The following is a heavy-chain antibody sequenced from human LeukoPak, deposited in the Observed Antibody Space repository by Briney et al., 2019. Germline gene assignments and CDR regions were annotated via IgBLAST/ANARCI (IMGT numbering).Heavy chain of an antibody. V-gene: IGHV3-30*18. CDR1: GFTFSTSW. Sequence: PGGSLRLSCVVSGFTFSTSWMTWVRQAPGRGLEWVAAIYYDGNSQHYGAPVKGRFTISRDNSKNTVYLQINTLRTDDAAIYYCAKPYPTLTTSAVLDNWGQGTLVTVSS. CDR3: AKPYPTLTTSAVLDN. J-gene: IGHJ4*02. CDR2: IYYDGNSQ. D-gene: IGHD1-1*01.